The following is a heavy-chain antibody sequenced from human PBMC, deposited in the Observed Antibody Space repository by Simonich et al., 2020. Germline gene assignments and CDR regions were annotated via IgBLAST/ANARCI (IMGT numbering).Heavy chain of an antibody. J-gene: IGHJ4*02. CDR1: GGAISSYY. D-gene: IGHD2-15*01. V-gene: IGHV4-59*01. CDR3: ARGGLYFDY. CDR2: IYYSGDT. Sequence: QVQLQESGPGLVKPSETLSLTCTVSGGAISSYYWSWIRQPPGKGLEWIGYIYYSGDTNYHPSLKSRVTISVDTAKNQFSLKLSSVTDADTAVYYCARGGLYFDYWGQGTLVTVSS.